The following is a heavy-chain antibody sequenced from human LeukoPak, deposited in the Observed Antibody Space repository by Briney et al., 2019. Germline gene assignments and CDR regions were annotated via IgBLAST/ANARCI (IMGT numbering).Heavy chain of an antibody. V-gene: IGHV3-30-3*01. CDR1: GFTFSSNA. CDR2: ISYDGSTK. CDR3: ARVYGGNFHDAIDM. D-gene: IGHD4-23*01. J-gene: IGHJ3*02. Sequence: PGGSLRLSCAASGFTFSSNAMHWVRQAPGKGLEWVAVISYDGSTKYSADSVKGRFITSRDNSKNTLHLQINSLRADATPDYYWARVYGGNFHDAIDMGGQETMVSVSS.